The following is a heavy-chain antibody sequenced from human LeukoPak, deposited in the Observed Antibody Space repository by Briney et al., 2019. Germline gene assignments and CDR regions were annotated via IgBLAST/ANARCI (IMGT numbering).Heavy chain of an antibody. CDR1: GYTFTTYY. D-gene: IGHD2-2*01. CDR3: AIWPLTDCSSTSCTDY. J-gene: IGHJ4*02. CDR2: INPNGGST. V-gene: IGHV1-2*02. Sequence: ASVKVSCKASGYTFTTYYMHWVRQAPGQGLEWMGIINPNGGSTTYAQKFQGRVTMTRDTSISTAYMELSRLRSDDTAVYYCAIWPLTDCSSTSCTDYWGQGTLVTVSS.